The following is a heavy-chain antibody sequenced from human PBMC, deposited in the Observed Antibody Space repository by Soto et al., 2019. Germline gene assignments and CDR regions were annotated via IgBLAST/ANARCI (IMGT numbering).Heavy chain of an antibody. Sequence: ASVKFSCKVSGYTLTELSMHWVRQAPGKGLECMGGFDPEYGETIYAQKFQGRVTMTEXTXXDXXXMXLXXPRXEXTAVYYCATEKVAVAGPFDYWGQGTLVTVSS. CDR2: FDPEYGET. J-gene: IGHJ4*02. D-gene: IGHD6-19*01. CDR1: GYTLTELS. CDR3: ATEKVAVAGPFDY. V-gene: IGHV1-24*01.